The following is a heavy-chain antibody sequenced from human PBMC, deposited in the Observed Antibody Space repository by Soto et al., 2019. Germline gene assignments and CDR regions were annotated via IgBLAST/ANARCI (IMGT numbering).Heavy chain of an antibody. CDR1: GGTFSRYA. J-gene: IGHJ3*02. CDR3: AVDLDGCRWLNAFDM. CDR2: IIPIFGTA. D-gene: IGHD5-18*01. Sequence: QVQLVQSGAEVKKPGSSVKVSCKASGGTFSRYAIILVRQSPGQGLVLMGGIIPIFGTANYAHKFQGRVTITADKSTSTAQLELRYMRFDCRAVYFWAVDLDGCRWLNAFDMWGKVIMVILSS. V-gene: IGHV1-69*06.